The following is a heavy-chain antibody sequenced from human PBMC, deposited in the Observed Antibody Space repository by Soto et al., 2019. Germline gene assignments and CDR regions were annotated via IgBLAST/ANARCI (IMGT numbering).Heavy chain of an antibody. CDR1: GYTLTELS. V-gene: IGHV1-24*01. D-gene: IGHD3-16*02. CDR3: ATGRIMITFGGVIARSGSAFDI. CDR2: FDPEDGET. Sequence: ASVKVSCKVSGYTLTELSMHWVRQAPGKGLEWMGGFDPEDGETIYAQKFQGRVTMTEDTSTDTAYMELSSLRSEDTAVYYCATGRIMITFGGVIARSGSAFDIWGQGTMDTVSS. J-gene: IGHJ3*02.